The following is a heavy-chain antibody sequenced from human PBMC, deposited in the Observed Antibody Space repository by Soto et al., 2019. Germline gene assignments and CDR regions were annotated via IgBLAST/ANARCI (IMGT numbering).Heavy chain of an antibody. CDR1: GGTFSSYT. J-gene: IGHJ6*02. D-gene: IGHD2-2*01. CDR3: ARGVGSSPDV. CDR2: IIPILGIA. Sequence: QVQLVQSGAEVKKPGSSVKVSCKASGGTFSSYTISWVRQAPGQGLEWMGRIIPILGIANYAQKFQGRVTIXXDKSTSTAYMELSSLRSEDTAVYYCARGVGSSPDVWGQGTTVTVSS. V-gene: IGHV1-69*02.